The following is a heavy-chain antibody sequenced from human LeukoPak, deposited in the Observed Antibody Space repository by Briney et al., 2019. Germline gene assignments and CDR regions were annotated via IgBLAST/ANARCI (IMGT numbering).Heavy chain of an antibody. J-gene: IGHJ4*02. CDR1: GYTFTGYY. V-gene: IGHV1-2*02. CDR2: INPNSGGT. CDR3: ARNGGSGSPYFDY. Sequence: ASVKVSCKASGYTFTGYYMHWVRQAPGQGLEWMGWINPNSGGTNYAQKFQGRVTMTRDTSISIAYMELSRLRSDDTAVYYCARNGGSGSPYFDYWGQGTLVTVSS. D-gene: IGHD3-10*01.